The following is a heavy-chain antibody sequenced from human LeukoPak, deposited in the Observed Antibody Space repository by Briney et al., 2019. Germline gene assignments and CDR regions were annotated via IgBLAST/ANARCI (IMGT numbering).Heavy chain of an antibody. D-gene: IGHD3-16*02. CDR1: GGSFSSYY. Sequence: SKTLSLTCAVYGGSFSSYYWGWIRQPPGKGLEWIGSIYYSGSTYYNPSLKSRVTIPVDTSKNQFSLKLSSVTAADTAVYYCARGLGYDYVWGSYRGPFDYWGQGTLVTVSS. CDR3: ARGLGYDYVWGSYRGPFDY. CDR2: IYYSGST. J-gene: IGHJ4*02. V-gene: IGHV4-34*01.